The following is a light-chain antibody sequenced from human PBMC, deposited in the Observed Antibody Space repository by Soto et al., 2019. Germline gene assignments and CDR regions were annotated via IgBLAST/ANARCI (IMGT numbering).Light chain of an antibody. CDR3: QKYNSAPRT. CDR2: AAS. CDR1: QGISNY. V-gene: IGKV1-27*01. J-gene: IGKJ1*01. Sequence: DIQMTQSPSSLSASVGDRVTITCRASQGISNYLAWYQQKPGKVPKLLIYAASNLESGVPSRFSGSGSGTEFTLTISSLQPEDVATYYCQKYNSAPRTFGQGTKVEIK.